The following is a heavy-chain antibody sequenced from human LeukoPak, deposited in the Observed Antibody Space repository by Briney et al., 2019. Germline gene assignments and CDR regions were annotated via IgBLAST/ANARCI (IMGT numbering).Heavy chain of an antibody. CDR1: GFTFISYA. CDR3: AKDGVPPDY. D-gene: IGHD3-10*01. Sequence: GGSLRVSCAASGFTFISYAMSWVRRARGKGLEWVSAISGSGGSTYYADSVKGRFTISRDNSKNTLYLQMNSLRAEDTAVYYCAKDGVPPDYWGQGTLVTVSS. J-gene: IGHJ4*02. CDR2: ISGSGGST. V-gene: IGHV3-23*01.